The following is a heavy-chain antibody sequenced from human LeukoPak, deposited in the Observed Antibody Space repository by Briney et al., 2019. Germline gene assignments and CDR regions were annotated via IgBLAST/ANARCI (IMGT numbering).Heavy chain of an antibody. D-gene: IGHD1-20*01. CDR3: ARERITGTTGGYYYGMDV. Sequence: ASVKVSCKASGYTFTSYAMHWVRQAPGQRLEWMGWINAGNGNTKYSQKFQGRVTITRDTPASTAYMELSSLRSEDTAVYYCARERITGTTGGYYYGMDVWGQGTTVTVSS. J-gene: IGHJ6*02. CDR2: INAGNGNT. V-gene: IGHV1-3*01. CDR1: GYTFTSYA.